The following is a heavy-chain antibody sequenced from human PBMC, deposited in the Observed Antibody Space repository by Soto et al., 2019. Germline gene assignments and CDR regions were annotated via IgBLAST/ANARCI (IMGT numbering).Heavy chain of an antibody. D-gene: IGHD6-13*01. CDR1: GYTFTGYY. J-gene: IGHJ4*02. CDR3: ARGEAAAGQFDY. V-gene: IGHV1-2*02. Sequence: ASVKVSCKASGYTFTGYYMHWVRQAPGQGLEWMGWINPNSGGTNYAQKFQGRVTMTRDTSISTAYMELSRLRSDDTAGYYWARGEAAAGQFDYWGQGTLVTVSS. CDR2: INPNSGGT.